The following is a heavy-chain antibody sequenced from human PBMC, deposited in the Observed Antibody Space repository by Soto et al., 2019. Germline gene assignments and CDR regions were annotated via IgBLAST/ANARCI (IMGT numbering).Heavy chain of an antibody. CDR2: IYYSGST. J-gene: IGHJ4*02. V-gene: IGHV4-59*08. Sequence: QVQLQESGPGLVKPSETLSLTCTVSGGSISSYYWSWIRQPPGKGLEWIGYIYYSGSTNYNPSLKSRVTISVDTSKNQFSLKLSSVTAADTAVYYCAGGPGLWFGELFFDYWGQGTLVTVSS. D-gene: IGHD3-10*01. CDR1: GGSISSYY. CDR3: AGGPGLWFGELFFDY.